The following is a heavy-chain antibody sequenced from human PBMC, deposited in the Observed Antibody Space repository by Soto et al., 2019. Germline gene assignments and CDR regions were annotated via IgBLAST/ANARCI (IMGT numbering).Heavy chain of an antibody. J-gene: IGHJ4*02. Sequence: SQTLSLTCAISGDSVSTNSATWDWIRQSPSRGLEWLVRTYYRSKWYNEYAPSVKSRITINPDTSKNQFSLQLSSVTPEDTAVYYCVRGYDDFNPHFDFWGQGTLVTVSS. CDR1: GDSVSTNSAT. D-gene: IGHD5-12*01. V-gene: IGHV6-1*01. CDR3: VRGYDDFNPHFDF. CDR2: TYYRSKWYN.